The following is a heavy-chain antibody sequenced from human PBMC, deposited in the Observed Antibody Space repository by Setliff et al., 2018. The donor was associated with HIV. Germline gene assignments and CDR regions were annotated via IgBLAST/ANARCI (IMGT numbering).Heavy chain of an antibody. D-gene: IGHD6-25*01. Sequence: ASVKVSCKASGYTFTGHYLHWVRQAPGQGLEWMGWIDAGNGNTKYSQKFQGRVTITRDTSISTAYMELSRLRSDDTAVYYCAREDQTAGGFDPWGQGTLVTVSS. CDR1: GYTFTGHY. CDR2: IDAGNGNT. V-gene: IGHV1-2*02. J-gene: IGHJ5*02. CDR3: AREDQTAGGFDP.